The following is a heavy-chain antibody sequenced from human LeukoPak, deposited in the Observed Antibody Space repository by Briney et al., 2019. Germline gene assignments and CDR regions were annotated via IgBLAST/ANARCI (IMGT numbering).Heavy chain of an antibody. CDR3: ARGLDKSSGPDY. CDR1: GGSISSSSYY. V-gene: IGHV4-39*07. J-gene: IGHJ4*02. CDR2: IYYSGST. D-gene: IGHD6-19*01. Sequence: SETLSLTCTVSGGSISSSSYYWGWIRQPPGKGLEWIGSIYYSGSTYYNPSLKSRVTISVDTSKNQFSLKLSSVTAADTAVYYCARGLDKSSGPDYWGQGTLVTVSS.